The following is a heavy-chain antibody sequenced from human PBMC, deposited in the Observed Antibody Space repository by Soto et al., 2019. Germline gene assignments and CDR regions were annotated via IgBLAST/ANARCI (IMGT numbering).Heavy chain of an antibody. Sequence: PSETLSLTXTVSGGSISSSSYYWGWIRQPPGKGLEWIGSIYYSGSTYYNPSLKSRVTISVDTSKNQFSLKLSSVTAADTAVYYCARGGVTIFGVVIIRDAYYYGMDVWGQGTTVTVSS. CDR1: GGSISSSSYY. CDR3: ARGGVTIFGVVIIRDAYYYGMDV. J-gene: IGHJ6*02. CDR2: IYYSGST. V-gene: IGHV4-39*01. D-gene: IGHD3-3*01.